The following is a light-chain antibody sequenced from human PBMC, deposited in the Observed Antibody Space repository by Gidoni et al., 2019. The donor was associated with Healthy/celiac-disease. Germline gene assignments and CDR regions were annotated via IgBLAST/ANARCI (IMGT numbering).Light chain of an antibody. Sequence: EIVMTQSPATLSVSPGERATLSCRASQSVSSNLAWYQQKPGQAPRLLIYGASTRATGIPARFSGSGSGTEFTLTLISLQSEDFAVYYCQQYNNWPPAFXQXTKVEIK. CDR3: QQYNNWPPA. J-gene: IGKJ1*01. CDR2: GAS. CDR1: QSVSSN. V-gene: IGKV3-15*01.